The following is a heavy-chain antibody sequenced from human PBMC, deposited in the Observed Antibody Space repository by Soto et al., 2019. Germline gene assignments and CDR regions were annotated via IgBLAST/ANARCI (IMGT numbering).Heavy chain of an antibody. CDR1: GYTFPSHG. V-gene: IGHV1-18*01. CDR2: ISAYNGNT. D-gene: IGHD3-16*01. CDR3: AQRMGGKYFQD. J-gene: IGHJ1*01. Sequence: QVPLVQSGAEVKKPAASVKVSCKASGYTFPSHGISWVRQAPGQGLEWMGWISAYNGNTNYAQKFQGRVTMTTDTSTSTAYMELRSLRSDDTAVYYCAQRMGGKYFQDWGPGTLVTVSS.